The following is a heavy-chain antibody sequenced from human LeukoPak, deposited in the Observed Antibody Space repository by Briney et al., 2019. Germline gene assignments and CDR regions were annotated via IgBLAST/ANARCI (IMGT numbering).Heavy chain of an antibody. Sequence: GGSLRLSCAAPGFLVSSNYMGWVRQAPGKGLDWVSLIYINGSTYYADSVKGRFTISRDNSKNTLYLQMNGLRADDTAVYYCARDLGFGDYGMDVWGKGTTVTVSS. CDR3: ARDLGFGDYGMDV. CDR1: GFLVSSNY. V-gene: IGHV3-53*01. CDR2: IYINGST. J-gene: IGHJ6*04. D-gene: IGHD3-10*01.